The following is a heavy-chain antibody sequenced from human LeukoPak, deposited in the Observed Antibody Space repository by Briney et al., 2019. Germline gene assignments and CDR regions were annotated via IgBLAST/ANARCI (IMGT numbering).Heavy chain of an antibody. Sequence: SETLSLTCTVSGGSISSYYWSWIRQPPGKGLEWSGYIYYSGSTNYNPSLKSRLTMSIDTSKNQFSLKVSSVTAADSAVYYCARWSGYALDWGQGTLVTVSS. CDR3: ARWSGYALD. V-gene: IGHV4-59*01. J-gene: IGHJ4*02. CDR2: IYYSGST. D-gene: IGHD2-2*01. CDR1: GGSISSYY.